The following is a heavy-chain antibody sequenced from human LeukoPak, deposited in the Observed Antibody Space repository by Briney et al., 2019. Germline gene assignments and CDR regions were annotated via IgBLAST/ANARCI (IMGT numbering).Heavy chain of an antibody. V-gene: IGHV4-59*08. CDR3: ARQSGGKYYYYGMDV. CDR2: IYYSGST. Sequence: SETLSLTCTVSGGSISSYYWSWLRQPPGKGLEWIGYIYYSGSTNYNPSLKSRVTISVDTSKNQFSLKLSSVTAADTAVYYCARQSGGKYYYYGMDVWGQGTTVTVSS. CDR1: GGSISSYY. D-gene: IGHD4-23*01. J-gene: IGHJ6*02.